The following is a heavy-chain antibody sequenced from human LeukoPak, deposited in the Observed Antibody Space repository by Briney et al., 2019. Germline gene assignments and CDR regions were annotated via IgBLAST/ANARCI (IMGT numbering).Heavy chain of an antibody. J-gene: IGHJ6*02. D-gene: IGHD2-2*01. V-gene: IGHV3-30-3*01. CDR3: ARDLLGRYCSSTSCYYDYYYGMDV. CDR2: ISHDGSNK. Sequence: PGGSLRLSCAASGFTFSSYAMHWVRQAPGKGLEWVAVISHDGSNKYYADSVKGRFTISRDNSKNTLYLQMNSLRAEDTAVYYCARDLLGRYCSSTSCYYDYYYGMDVWGQGTTVTVSS. CDR1: GFTFSSYA.